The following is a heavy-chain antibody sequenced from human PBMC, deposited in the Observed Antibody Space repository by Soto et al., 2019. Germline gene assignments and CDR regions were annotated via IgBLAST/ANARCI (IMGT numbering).Heavy chain of an antibody. CDR2: INSDGSST. D-gene: IGHD2-15*01. Sequence: EVQLVESGGGLVQPGGSLRLSCAASGFTFSRYWMHWVRQAPGKGLVWVSRINSDGSSTSYADSVKGRFTISRDNAKNTMYRQMNRLRPEDTAVYYCAREIFYWGQGTLVTVSS. J-gene: IGHJ4*02. CDR1: GFTFSRYW. CDR3: AREIFY. V-gene: IGHV3-74*01.